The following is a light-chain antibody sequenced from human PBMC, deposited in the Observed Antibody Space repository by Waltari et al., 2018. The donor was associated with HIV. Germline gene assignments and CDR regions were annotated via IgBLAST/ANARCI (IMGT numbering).Light chain of an antibody. J-gene: IGKJ1*01. V-gene: IGKV1-39*01. Sequence: DIQMTQSPSSLSASVGDRVTISCRASETINTYLNWYQQKPRKAPKLLIYAASNLQGGVPSRFSGSGSGTNFTLTISGPQPEDSATYYCQQTFSALWTFGQGTKVEI. CDR3: QQTFSALWT. CDR2: AAS. CDR1: ETINTY.